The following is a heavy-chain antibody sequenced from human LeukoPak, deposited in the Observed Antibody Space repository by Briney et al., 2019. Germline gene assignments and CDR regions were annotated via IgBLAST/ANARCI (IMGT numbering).Heavy chain of an antibody. CDR1: GYSLTQLS. CDR2: FDPVDGET. D-gene: IGHD3-3*01. J-gene: IGHJ4*02. CDR3: AILLEDYAFSTGSAKDY. V-gene: IGHV1-24*01. Sequence: GASVKVSCKVSGYSLTQLSMHWVRRGIGRGLEWMGGFDPVDGETIYAQKFQGRVTMTENTSTDTAYMELSSLRSDDTAVYYCAILLEDYAFSTGSAKDYWGQGTLVTVSS.